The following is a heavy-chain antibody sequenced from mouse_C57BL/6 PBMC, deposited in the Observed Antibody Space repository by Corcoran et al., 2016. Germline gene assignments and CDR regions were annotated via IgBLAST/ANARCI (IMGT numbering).Heavy chain of an antibody. CDR1: GYTFTSYA. CDR3: ARRGSSCSLAY. D-gene: IGHD3-2*02. CDR2: IYPRDGST. Sequence: QVQLQQSGPELVKPGASVKLSCKASGYTFTSYAINWVKQRPGQGLEWIGWIYPRDGSTKYNEKFKGKATLTVDTSSSTAYMELHSLTSEDSAVYFCARRGSSCSLAYLGQGTLVTVSA. V-gene: IGHV1-85*01. J-gene: IGHJ3*01.